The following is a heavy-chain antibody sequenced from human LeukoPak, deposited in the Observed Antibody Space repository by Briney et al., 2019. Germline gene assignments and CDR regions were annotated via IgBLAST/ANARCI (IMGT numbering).Heavy chain of an antibody. CDR1: GYTFTSYD. D-gene: IGHD6-19*01. Sequence: ASAKVSCKASGYTFTSYDINWVRQATGQGLEWMGWMNPNSGNTGYAQKFQGRVTMTRNTSISTAYMELSSLRSEDTAVYYCARGPGGWGFFDYWGQGTLVTVSS. CDR2: MNPNSGNT. V-gene: IGHV1-8*01. CDR3: ARGPGGWGFFDY. J-gene: IGHJ4*02.